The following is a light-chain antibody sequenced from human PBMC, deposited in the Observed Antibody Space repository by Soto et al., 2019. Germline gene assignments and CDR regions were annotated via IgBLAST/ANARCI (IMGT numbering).Light chain of an antibody. V-gene: IGKV4-1*01. CDR1: QTVFTGSNNKNY. CDR3: HQYCTLPS. Sequence: IVMTQSPASLTVSLGERATINCKSSQTVFTGSNNKNYLAWYQQKPGQAPKLLMYWATARESGVPDRVRGSGFGTDFSLTLTSVQAEDVAVYYGHQYCTLPSFGGGTKVEI. J-gene: IGKJ4*01. CDR2: WAT.